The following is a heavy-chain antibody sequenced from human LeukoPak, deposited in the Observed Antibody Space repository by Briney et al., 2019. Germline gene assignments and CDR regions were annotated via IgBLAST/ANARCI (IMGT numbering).Heavy chain of an antibody. CDR2: ITTSSSYI. CDR1: GFSFSSYS. D-gene: IGHD3-3*01. Sequence: SGGSLRLSCAASGFSFSSYSMNWVRQAPGKGLEWGSSITTSSSYIYYADSVKGRFTISRDNAKNSLFLQMNSLRAEDTAVYYCARDLRDFWSGSNAFDIWGQGTMVTVSS. CDR3: ARDLRDFWSGSNAFDI. J-gene: IGHJ3*02. V-gene: IGHV3-21*01.